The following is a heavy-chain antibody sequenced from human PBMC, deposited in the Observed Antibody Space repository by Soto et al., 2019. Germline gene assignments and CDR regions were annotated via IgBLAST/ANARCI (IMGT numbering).Heavy chain of an antibody. V-gene: IGHV4-39*01. CDR1: GDSISSSSYY. CDR3: ARSRAGSVDY. Sequence: SETLSLTCAVSGDSISSSSYYWGWIRQPPGKGLEWIGSIYYSGSTYYYPSLKSRVTISVDTSKNQFSLMLSSVIAADTAVYYCARSRAGSVDYWGQGTLVTVSS. CDR2: IYYSGST. D-gene: IGHD3-10*01. J-gene: IGHJ4*02.